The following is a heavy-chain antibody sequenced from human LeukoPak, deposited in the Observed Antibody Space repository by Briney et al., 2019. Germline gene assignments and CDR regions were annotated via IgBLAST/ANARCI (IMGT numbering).Heavy chain of an antibody. V-gene: IGHV4-34*01. CDR1: GGSFSGYY. D-gene: IGHD3/OR15-3a*01. J-gene: IGHJ4*02. Sequence: SETLSLTCAVYGGSFSGYYWSWIRQPPGKGLEWIGEINHSGSTNYNPSLKSRVTISVDTSKNQFSLKLTSVTAADTALYYCARQRDYFFDYWGQGTLVTVSS. CDR2: INHSGST. CDR3: ARQRDYFFDY.